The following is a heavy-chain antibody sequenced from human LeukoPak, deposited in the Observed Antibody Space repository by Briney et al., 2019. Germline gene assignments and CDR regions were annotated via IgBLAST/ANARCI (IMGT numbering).Heavy chain of an antibody. Sequence: SETLSLTCTVSCRPISSYYWSWIRKPPGKGLEWIGYIYYSGSTNYNPSLKSRVTISVDTSKNQFSLKLSHVTAADTAVYYCARHGRTVTTLRYWGQGPLVPVSS. CDR3: ARHGRTVTTLRY. CDR1: CRPISSYY. D-gene: IGHD4-17*01. CDR2: IYYSGST. J-gene: IGHJ4*02. V-gene: IGHV4-59*08.